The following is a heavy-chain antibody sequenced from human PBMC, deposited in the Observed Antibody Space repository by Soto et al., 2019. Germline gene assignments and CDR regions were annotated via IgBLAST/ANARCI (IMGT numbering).Heavy chain of an antibody. CDR2: ISYDGNNK. CDR3: ARFRSERPFDY. Sequence: PGGSLRLSCAASGLTFSRYTMHWVRQAPGKGLEWVAVISYDGNNKYYADSVKGRFTIPRDNSKSTLSLQMNSLRPEDTAVYYCARFRSERPFDYWGQGTLVTVSS. CDR1: GLTFSRYT. V-gene: IGHV3-30-3*01. J-gene: IGHJ4*02.